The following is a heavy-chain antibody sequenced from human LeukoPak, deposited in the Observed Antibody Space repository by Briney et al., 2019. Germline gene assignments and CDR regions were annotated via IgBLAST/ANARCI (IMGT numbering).Heavy chain of an antibody. Sequence: GGPLRLSCAASGFTYDDYAMHCVRHAPGKGLEWGSLISEDGGSTYYADSVKGRFTISRDNSKNSLYLQMNSLRTEDTALYYCANRVVVTVYDAFDIWGQGTMVTVSS. CDR1: GFTYDDYA. D-gene: IGHD2-21*02. CDR3: ANRVVVTVYDAFDI. J-gene: IGHJ3*02. V-gene: IGHV3-43*02. CDR2: ISEDGGST.